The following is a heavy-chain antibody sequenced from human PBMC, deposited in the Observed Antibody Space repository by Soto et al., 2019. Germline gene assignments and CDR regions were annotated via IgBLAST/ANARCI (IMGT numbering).Heavy chain of an antibody. CDR3: ARDPISDSSSVTNWFDP. V-gene: IGHV3-21*01. D-gene: IGHD6-6*01. CDR1: GLTFSSYS. Sequence: PGGSLRLSCAASGLTFSSYSMNWVRQAPGKGLEWVSSISSSSSYIYYADSVKGRFTISRDNAKNSLYLQMNSLRAEDTAVYYCARDPISDSSSVTNWFDPWGQGTLVTVSS. J-gene: IGHJ5*02. CDR2: ISSSSSYI.